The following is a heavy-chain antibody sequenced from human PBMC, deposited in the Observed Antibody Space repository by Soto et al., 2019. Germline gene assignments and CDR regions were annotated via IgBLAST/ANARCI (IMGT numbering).Heavy chain of an antibody. CDR1: GFTFSSYG. J-gene: IGHJ4*02. CDR3: AKDRNIVVVVAPLDY. V-gene: IGHV3-30*18. D-gene: IGHD2-15*01. Sequence: QVPLVESGGGVVQPGRSLRLSCAASGFTFSSYGMHWVRQAPGKGLEWLALISYDGSNKYYADSVKGRFTISRDNSKNTLYLQMNSLRAEDTAVYYCAKDRNIVVVVAPLDYWGQGTLVTVSS. CDR2: ISYDGSNK.